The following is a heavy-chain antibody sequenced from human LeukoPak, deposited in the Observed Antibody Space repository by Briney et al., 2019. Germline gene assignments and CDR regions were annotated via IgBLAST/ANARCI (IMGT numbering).Heavy chain of an antibody. J-gene: IGHJ4*02. V-gene: IGHV1-69*04. CDR1: GGTFSSYA. CDR3: ASADSSSYYRY. CDR2: IIPILGIA. Sequence: SVKVSCKASGGTFSSYAISWVRQAPGQGLEWMGRIIPILGIANYAQKFQGRVTITADKSTSTAYMELSSLRSEDTAVYYCASADSSSYYRYWGQGTLVTVSS. D-gene: IGHD3-22*01.